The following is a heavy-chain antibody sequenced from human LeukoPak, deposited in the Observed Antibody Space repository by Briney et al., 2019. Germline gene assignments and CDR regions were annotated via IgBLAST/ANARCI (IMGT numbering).Heavy chain of an antibody. D-gene: IGHD1-26*01. V-gene: IGHV5-51*01. J-gene: IGHJ4*02. CDR2: IYPGDSDT. CDR3: ARVGATTRGVNTYYFDY. Sequence: GESLKISCKGSGYSFTSYWIGWVRQMPGKGLEWMGIIYPGDSDTRYSPSFQGQVTISADKSISTAYLQWSSLKASDTAMYYCARVGATTRGVNTYYFDYWGQGTLVTVSS. CDR1: GYSFTSYW.